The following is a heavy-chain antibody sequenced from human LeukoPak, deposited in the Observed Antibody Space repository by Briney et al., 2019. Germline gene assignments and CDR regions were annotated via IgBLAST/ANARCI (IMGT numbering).Heavy chain of an antibody. CDR3: ARARDTALGLGY. CDR1: GYTFTGYY. CDR2: IIPIFGTA. V-gene: IGHV1-69*13. D-gene: IGHD5-18*01. Sequence: ASVKVSCKASGYTFTGYYMHWVRQAPGQGLEWMGGIIPIFGTANYAQKFQGRVTITADESTSTAYMELSSLRSEDTAVYYCARARDTALGLGYWGQGTLVTVSS. J-gene: IGHJ4*02.